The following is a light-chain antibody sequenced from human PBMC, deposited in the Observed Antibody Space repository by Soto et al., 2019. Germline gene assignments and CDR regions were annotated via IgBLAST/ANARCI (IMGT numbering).Light chain of an antibody. Sequence: QSALTQPRSVSGSPRQSVTISCTGTSSDVGGYNSVSWYQQYPGKAPQLMIYDVTKRPSGVPDRFSGSKSGNTASLTISGLQAEDEADYYCCSYAGSFTMVFGGGTKLTV. J-gene: IGLJ2*01. CDR2: DVT. CDR1: SSDVGGYNS. V-gene: IGLV2-11*01. CDR3: CSYAGSFTMV.